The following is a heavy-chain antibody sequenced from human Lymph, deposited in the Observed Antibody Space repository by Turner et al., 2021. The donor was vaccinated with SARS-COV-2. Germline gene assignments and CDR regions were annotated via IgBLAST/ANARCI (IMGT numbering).Heavy chain of an antibody. J-gene: IGHJ4*02. D-gene: IGHD6-19*01. CDR1: GYTLTELS. Sequence: QVQLVQSGAEVRKPGASVKVSCKVSGYTLTELSMHWVRQAPGKGLEWMGGFDPEDGDTTYAQKFQGRVTMTEDTSTDTPYMELSSLRSDDTAVYYCAIGSSKPQWLDLFWYWGQGTLVTVSS. CDR3: AIGSSKPQWLDLFWY. CDR2: FDPEDGDT. V-gene: IGHV1-24*01.